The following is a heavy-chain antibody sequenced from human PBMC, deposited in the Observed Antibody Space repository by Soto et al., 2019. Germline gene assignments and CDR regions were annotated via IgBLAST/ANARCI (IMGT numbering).Heavy chain of an antibody. Sequence: GGSLRLSCAASGFTFSGYAMSWVRQAPGKGLEWVSVIHGGGNSAYYADSVKGRFTISRDNSKNTLYLQMSSLRGEDTAVYYCAKNRGQVTTSWHFDYWGQGTLVTVSS. CDR3: AKNRGQVTTSWHFDY. J-gene: IGHJ4*01. D-gene: IGHD4-17*01. CDR2: IHGGGNSA. CDR1: GFTFSGYA. V-gene: IGHV3-23*01.